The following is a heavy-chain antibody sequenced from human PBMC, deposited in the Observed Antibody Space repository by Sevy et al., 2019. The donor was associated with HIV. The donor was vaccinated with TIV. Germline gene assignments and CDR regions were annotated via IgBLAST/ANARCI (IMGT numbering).Heavy chain of an antibody. D-gene: IGHD1-1*01. J-gene: IGHJ1*01. CDR2: ISFDASNK. CDR3: ALERLSSDVAEYFQN. V-gene: IGHV3-30*04. Sequence: GGSLRLSCAASGFTFSRYSMHWVRQAPGKGLEWVATISFDASNKHYADSVKGRFTISRDNFQNSLFLQMNSLRPEDTAVYYCALERLSSDVAEYFQNWGQGTLVTVTS. CDR1: GFTFSRYS.